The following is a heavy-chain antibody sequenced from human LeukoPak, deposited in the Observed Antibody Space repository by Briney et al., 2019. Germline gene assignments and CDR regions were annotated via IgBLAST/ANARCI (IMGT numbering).Heavy chain of an antibody. D-gene: IGHD1-26*01. CDR3: ARNPPRYFN. CDR1: GFTFSSYW. Sequence: GRSLRLSCAASGFTFSSYWMIWVRQAPGKGLEWVANIQQDGSEKYYVDSVKGRFTISRDNAKNPLYLQMNSLRAEDTAVYYCARNPPRYFNWGQGTLVTVSS. V-gene: IGHV3-7*05. J-gene: IGHJ4*02. CDR2: IQQDGSEK.